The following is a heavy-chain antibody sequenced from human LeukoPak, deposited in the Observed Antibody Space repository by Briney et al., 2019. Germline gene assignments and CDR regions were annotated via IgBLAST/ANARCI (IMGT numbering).Heavy chain of an antibody. Sequence: EASLKVSCKASGYTFTSYDINWVRQATGQGLEWMGWMNPNSGNRGYAQKFQGRVTMTRNTSISTAYMELSSLRSEDTAVYYCARGGSGWYYYYYYMDVWGKGTTVTVSS. CDR3: ARGGSGWYYYYYYMDV. D-gene: IGHD6-19*01. J-gene: IGHJ6*03. V-gene: IGHV1-8*01. CDR2: MNPNSGNR. CDR1: GYTFTSYD.